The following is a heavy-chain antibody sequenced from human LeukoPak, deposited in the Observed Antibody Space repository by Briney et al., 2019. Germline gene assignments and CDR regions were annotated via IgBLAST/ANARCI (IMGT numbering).Heavy chain of an antibody. CDR2: IYSGGST. Sequence: PGGSLRLSCAASGFTVSSNYMSWVRQAPGKGLEWVSVIYSGGSTYYADSVKGRFTISRGNSKNTLYLQMNSLRAEDTAVYYCAREAVDSSGYYPFDYWGQGTLVTVSS. J-gene: IGHJ4*02. CDR3: AREAVDSSGYYPFDY. CDR1: GFTVSSNY. V-gene: IGHV3-53*01. D-gene: IGHD3-22*01.